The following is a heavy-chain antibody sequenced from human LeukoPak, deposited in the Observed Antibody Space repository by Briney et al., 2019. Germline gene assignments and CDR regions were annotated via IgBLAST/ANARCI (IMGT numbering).Heavy chain of an antibody. Sequence: GGSLRLSCAASGFSLRSYGMHWVRQAPGKGLECVSFIRNDGTIIYYADSVKGRFTISRDNSKNTLYLQMNSLRTEDTALYYCAKDGGGGSVWGGVEYWGQGTLVTVSS. J-gene: IGHJ4*02. CDR2: IRNDGTII. CDR3: AKDGGGGSVWGGVEY. V-gene: IGHV3-30*02. CDR1: GFSLRSYG. D-gene: IGHD6-19*01.